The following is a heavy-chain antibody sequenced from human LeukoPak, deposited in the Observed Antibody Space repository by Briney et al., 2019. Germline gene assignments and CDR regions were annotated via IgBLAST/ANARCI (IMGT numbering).Heavy chain of an antibody. CDR2: INPNSGGT. J-gene: IGHJ4*02. V-gene: IGHV1-2*02. CDR1: GYTLTGYY. D-gene: IGHD1-7*01. CDR3: ARESITGTTYYFDY. Sequence: ASVKVSCKASGYTLTGYYMHWVRQAPGQGLEWMGWINPNSGGTNYAQKFQGRVTMTRDTSISTAYMELSRLRSDDTAVYYCARESITGTTYYFDYWGQGALVTVSS.